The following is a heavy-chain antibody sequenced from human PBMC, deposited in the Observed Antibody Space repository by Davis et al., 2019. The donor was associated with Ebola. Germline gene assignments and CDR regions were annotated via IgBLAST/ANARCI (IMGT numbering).Heavy chain of an antibody. V-gene: IGHV3-30*03. CDR1: GFTFSSYG. CDR3: ATGEYVRY. CDR2: ISYDGSNK. J-gene: IGHJ4*01. D-gene: IGHD3-10*01. Sequence: GESLKISCAASGFTFSSYGMHWVRQAPGKGLEWVAVISYDGSNKYYADSVKGRFTISRDNSKNTLYLQMNSLRAEDTAVYYCATGEYVRYWGQGTLVTVSS.